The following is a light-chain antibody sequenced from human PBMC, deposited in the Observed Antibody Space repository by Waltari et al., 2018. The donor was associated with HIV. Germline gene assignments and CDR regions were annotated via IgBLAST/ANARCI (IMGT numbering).Light chain of an antibody. Sequence: PVLTQPPSSSASPGDSASLPCTLPNDINVSGSSIYWYQRKPGSLPRSLLYYYSESDKGRGSGISSRFSGSKDVSANTGILFIAGIQSEDEADYYCMIWPTNALGVFGGGTELTVL. CDR1: NDINVSGSS. CDR2: YYSESDK. J-gene: IGLJ3*02. CDR3: MIWPTNALGV. V-gene: IGLV5-37*01.